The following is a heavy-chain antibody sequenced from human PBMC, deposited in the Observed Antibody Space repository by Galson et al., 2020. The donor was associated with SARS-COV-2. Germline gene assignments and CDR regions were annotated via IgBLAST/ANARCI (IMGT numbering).Heavy chain of an antibody. CDR3: ARDQRGRFGELRNSDY. CDR1: GYTFTSYG. V-gene: IGHV1-18*04. CDR2: ISASNGNT. Sequence: ASVKVSCKASGYTFTSYGIIWVRQAPGQGLEWMGWISASNGNTNYAQKLQGRVTMTTDTSTSTAYMELRSLRSDDTAVYYCARDQRGRFGELRNSDYWGQGTLVTVSS. J-gene: IGHJ4*02. D-gene: IGHD3-10*01.